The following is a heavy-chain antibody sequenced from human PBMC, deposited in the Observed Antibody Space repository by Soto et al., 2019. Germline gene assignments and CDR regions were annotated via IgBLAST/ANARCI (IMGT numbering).Heavy chain of an antibody. J-gene: IGHJ4*02. CDR2: ISAHNDNT. V-gene: IGHV1-18*01. Sequence: QVHLVQSGAEVRKPGASVKVSCKGSGYTFTSYGIAWVRQATGQGLEWMGWISAHNDNTNYAQKVQGRVTVTRDTSTSTVYMELRNLRSDDTAVYYCARGRYGEYWGQGALGNVSS. CDR3: ARGRYGEY. CDR1: GYTFTSYG. D-gene: IGHD3-10*01.